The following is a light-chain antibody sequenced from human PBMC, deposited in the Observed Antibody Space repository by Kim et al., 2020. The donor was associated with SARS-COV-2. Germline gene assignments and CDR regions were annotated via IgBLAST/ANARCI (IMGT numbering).Light chain of an antibody. CDR1: SSDVGGYND. J-gene: IGLJ2*01. V-gene: IGLV2-8*01. CDR2: EVS. CDR3: SSHAGSNNVV. Sequence: GQSVTSSCTGTSSDVGGYNDVSWYQQHPGKAPKLIIYEVSKRPSGVPDRFSGSKSGNTASLTVSGHQAEDEADYYCSSHAGSNNVVFGGGTQLTVL.